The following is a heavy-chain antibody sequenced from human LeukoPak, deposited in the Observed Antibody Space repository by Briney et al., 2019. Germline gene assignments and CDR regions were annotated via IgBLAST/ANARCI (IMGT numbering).Heavy chain of an antibody. J-gene: IGHJ4*02. V-gene: IGHV4-59*01. CDR2: VSHTGST. D-gene: IGHD5-24*01. Sequence: SETRSLTCTVSGGSINYAYWSWIRMPPGKKLEGIGFVSHTGSTNYNPSLTSRVTISVATSKNQFSLTLTSVAAADTAIYFRARGKGYNTPFAYWGQGILVTVPS. CDR3: ARGKGYNTPFAY. CDR1: GGSINYAY.